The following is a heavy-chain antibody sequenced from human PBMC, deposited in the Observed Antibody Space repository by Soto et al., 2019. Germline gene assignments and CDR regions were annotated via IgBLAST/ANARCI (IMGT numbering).Heavy chain of an antibody. CDR2: INHSGST. D-gene: IGHD2-2*01. CDR1: GGSFSGYY. J-gene: IGHJ4*02. CDR3: ARDGVVVPAANSYYFDY. Sequence: PSETLSLTCAVYGGSFSGYYWSWIRQPPGKGLEWIGEINHSGSTNYNPSLKSRVTISVDTSKNQFSLKLSSVTAADTAVYYCARDGVVVPAANSYYFDYWGQGTLVTVSS. V-gene: IGHV4-34*01.